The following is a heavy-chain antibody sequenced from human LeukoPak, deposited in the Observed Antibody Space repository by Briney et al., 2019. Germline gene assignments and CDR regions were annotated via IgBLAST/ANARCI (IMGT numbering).Heavy chain of an antibody. D-gene: IGHD3-22*01. CDR2: IYSGGST. Sequence: GGSLRLSCAASGFTVSSNYMSWVRQAPGKGLEWVSVIYSGGSTYYADSVKGRFTISRDNSKNTLYLQMNSLRAEDTAVYYCARDGAGYSFDYWGQGTMVTVSS. CDR3: ARDGAGYSFDY. CDR1: GFTVSSNY. J-gene: IGHJ4*02. V-gene: IGHV3-66*02.